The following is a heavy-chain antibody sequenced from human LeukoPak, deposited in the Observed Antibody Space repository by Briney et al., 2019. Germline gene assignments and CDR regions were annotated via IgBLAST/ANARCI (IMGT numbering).Heavy chain of an antibody. CDR1: GGTFSSYA. D-gene: IGHD2-21*02. CDR2: IIPIFGTA. Sequence: ASVKVSCKASGGTFSSYAISWVRQAPGQGLEWMGGIIPIFGTANYAQKFQGRVTITADESTSTAYMELSSLRSEDTAVYYCARDQLGDTTPGSVDYWGQGTLVTVSS. V-gene: IGHV1-69*13. CDR3: ARDQLGDTTPGSVDY. J-gene: IGHJ4*02.